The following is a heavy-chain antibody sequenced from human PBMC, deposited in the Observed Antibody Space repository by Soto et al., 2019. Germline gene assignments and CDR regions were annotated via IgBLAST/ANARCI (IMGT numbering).Heavy chain of an antibody. J-gene: IGHJ4*02. V-gene: IGHV4-34*01. CDR3: ARWSGNFFPFDY. CDR2: INHSGST. CDR1: GGSFSGYY. D-gene: IGHD3-10*01. Sequence: QVQLQQWGAGLLKPSETLSLTCAVYGGSFSGYYWSWIRQPPGKGLEWIGEINHSGSTNYNPSLKSRVTISVDTSQTQFSLKLSSVTAADTAVYYCARWSGNFFPFDYWGQGTLVTVSS.